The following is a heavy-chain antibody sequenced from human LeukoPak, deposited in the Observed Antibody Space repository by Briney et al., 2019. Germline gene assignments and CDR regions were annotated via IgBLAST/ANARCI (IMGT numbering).Heavy chain of an antibody. J-gene: IGHJ4*02. V-gene: IGHV3-23*01. D-gene: IGHD1-1*01. CDR1: GFTFSTYV. CDR3: AKGNWRYFDY. CDR2: ISGSGGST. Sequence: PGGSLRLSCAASGFTFSTYVMSWVRQAPGKGLEWVSAISGSGGSTYYADSVKGRFTISRDNSKNTLYLQMNSLGADDTAVYYCAKGNWRYFDYWGQGTLVTVSP.